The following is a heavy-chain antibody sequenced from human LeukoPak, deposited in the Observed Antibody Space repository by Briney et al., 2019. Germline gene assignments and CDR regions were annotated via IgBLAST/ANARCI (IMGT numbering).Heavy chain of an antibody. CDR1: GGSFSDYY. V-gene: IGHV4-34*01. Sequence: SETLSLTCAVYGGSFSDYYWTWVRQPPGKGLEWIGEINHRGVTTYYPSLKSRVTISIDTYRNQFSLTMHSLTAADTAVHYCARTVGRTASLSYWGQGTLVTVSS. CDR3: ARTVGRTASLSY. J-gene: IGHJ4*02. CDR2: INHRGVT. D-gene: IGHD4-11*01.